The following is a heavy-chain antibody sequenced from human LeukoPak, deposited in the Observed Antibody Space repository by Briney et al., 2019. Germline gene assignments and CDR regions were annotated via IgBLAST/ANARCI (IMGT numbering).Heavy chain of an antibody. CDR1: GFSFSSYA. V-gene: IGHV3-48*01. J-gene: IGHJ4*02. CDR3: ARDVDIAYFDY. D-gene: IGHD5-12*01. Sequence: GGSLRLSCAASGFSFSSYAMNWVRQTPGQGLQWVSYVSSSSTTIFYADSVKGRFTISRDNAKKSLDLQMHSLRAEDTAVYYCARDVDIAYFDYWGQGTLVTVSS. CDR2: VSSSSTTI.